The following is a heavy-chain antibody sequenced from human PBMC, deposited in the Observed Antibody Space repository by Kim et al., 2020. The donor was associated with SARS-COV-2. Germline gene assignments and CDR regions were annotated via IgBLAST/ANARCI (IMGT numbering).Heavy chain of an antibody. CDR3: ARARLGETHPGIAVAATPDY. J-gene: IGHJ4*02. D-gene: IGHD6-19*01. V-gene: IGHV1-18*04. Sequence: ASVKVSCKASGYTFTSYGISWVRQAPGQGLEWMGWISAYNGNTNYAQKLQGRVTMTTDTSTSTAYMELRSLRSDDTAVYYCARARLGETHPGIAVAATPDYWGQGTLVTVSS. CDR1: GYTFTSYG. CDR2: ISAYNGNT.